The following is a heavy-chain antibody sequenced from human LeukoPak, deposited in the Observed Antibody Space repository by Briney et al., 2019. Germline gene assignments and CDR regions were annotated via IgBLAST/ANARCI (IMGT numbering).Heavy chain of an antibody. CDR2: INHSGSA. Sequence: SETLSLTCAVYGGSFSGYYWSWIRQPPGKGLEWIGEINHSGSANYNPSLKSRVTISVDTSKNQFSLKLSSATAADTAVYYCARGYSYGHPFFDYWGQGTLVTVSS. V-gene: IGHV4-34*01. CDR3: ARGYSYGHPFFDY. D-gene: IGHD5-18*01. J-gene: IGHJ4*02. CDR1: GGSFSGYY.